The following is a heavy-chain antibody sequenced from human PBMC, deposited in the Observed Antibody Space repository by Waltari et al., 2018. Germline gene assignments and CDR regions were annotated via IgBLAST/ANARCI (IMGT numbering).Heavy chain of an antibody. J-gene: IGHJ6*02. V-gene: IGHV4-61*02. Sequence: QVQLQESGPGLVKPSQTLSLTCTVSGGSISSGSYHWSWIRQPAGKGREGIGRIYTSGSTNTNPARTGRVTISIDRANNQYTLKLSIVTAADTAVYYCARAGGGFGELFRLYYYGMDVWGQGTTVTVSS. D-gene: IGHD3-10*01. CDR2: IYTSGST. CDR1: GGSISSGSYH. CDR3: ARAGGGFGELFRLYYYGMDV.